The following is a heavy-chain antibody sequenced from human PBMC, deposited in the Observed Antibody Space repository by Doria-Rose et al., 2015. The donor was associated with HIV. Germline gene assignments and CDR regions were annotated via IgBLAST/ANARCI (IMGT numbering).Heavy chain of an antibody. J-gene: IGHJ4*02. D-gene: IGHD6-13*01. CDR3: ARIKSSRWYHKYYFDF. CDR1: GVSLSSPGMG. CDR2: IFSDDER. Sequence: SGPVLVKPTETLTLTCTVSGVSLSSPGMGVSWIRQPPGKALEWLANIFSDDERSYKTSLKSRLTISRCTSKSQVVLTMTDMDPVDTAIYYCARIKSSRWYHKYYFDFWGQGTLVIVSA. V-gene: IGHV2-26*01.